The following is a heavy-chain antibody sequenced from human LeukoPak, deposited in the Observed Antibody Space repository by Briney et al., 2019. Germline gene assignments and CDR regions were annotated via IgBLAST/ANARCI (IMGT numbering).Heavy chain of an antibody. Sequence: PGGSLRLSCAASGFTFSNAWMSWVRQAPGKGLEWVGRIKSKTDGGTTDYAAPVKGRFTISRDGSKNTLYLQMNSLETEDTAVYYCTTIAAAGKYDYWGQGTLVTVSS. CDR1: GFTFSNAW. CDR3: TTIAAAGKYDY. J-gene: IGHJ4*02. CDR2: IKSKTDGGTT. V-gene: IGHV3-15*01. D-gene: IGHD6-13*01.